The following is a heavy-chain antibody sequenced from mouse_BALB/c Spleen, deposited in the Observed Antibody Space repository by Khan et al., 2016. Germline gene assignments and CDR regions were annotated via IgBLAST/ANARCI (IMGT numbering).Heavy chain of an antibody. D-gene: IGHD2-14*01. CDR1: GYSITSDYA. J-gene: IGHJ3*01. CDR2: ISYSGST. Sequence: EVQLQESGPGLVKPSQSLSLTCTVTGYSITSDYAWNWIRQFPGNKLEWMGYISYSGSTSYNPSLKRRISITRDTSKNQFFLQLHSVTTEDTATYYCARNGNRYERTWFAYWGQGTLVTVSA. V-gene: IGHV3-2*02. CDR3: ARNGNRYERTWFAY.